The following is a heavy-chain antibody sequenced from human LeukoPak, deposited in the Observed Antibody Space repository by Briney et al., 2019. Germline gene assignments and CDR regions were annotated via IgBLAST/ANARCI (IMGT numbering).Heavy chain of an antibody. CDR3: ARTRPDYDILTGHTMYYFDY. CDR1: GFTVSSNY. Sequence: GGSLRLSCAASGFTVSSNYMSWVRQAPGKGLEWVSVIYSGGSTYYADSVKGRFTISRDNSKNTLYLQMNSLRAEDTAVYYCARTRPDYDILTGHTMYYFDYWGQGTLVTVSS. CDR2: IYSGGST. D-gene: IGHD3-9*01. J-gene: IGHJ4*02. V-gene: IGHV3-53*01.